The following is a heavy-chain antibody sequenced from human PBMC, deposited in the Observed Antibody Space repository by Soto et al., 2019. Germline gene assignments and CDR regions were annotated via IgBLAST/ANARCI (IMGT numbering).Heavy chain of an antibody. D-gene: IGHD4-4*01. CDR1: GYTFTNYG. CDR3: AREGLHPRWYFDL. J-gene: IGHJ2*01. V-gene: IGHV1-18*01. Sequence: QVQLVQSGVAVKTPGASVKVSCKASGYTFTNYGISWVRQAPGQGLEWVGWISAHNGNTNYAEKVQGRVTMTTDTSTTTAYMELRSLRSDDTAVYYCAREGLHPRWYFDLWGRGTLVTVSS. CDR2: ISAHNGNT.